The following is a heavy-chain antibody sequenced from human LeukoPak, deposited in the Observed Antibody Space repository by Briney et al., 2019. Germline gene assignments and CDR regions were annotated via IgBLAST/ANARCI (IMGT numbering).Heavy chain of an antibody. V-gene: IGHV4-31*03. Sequence: SQTLSLTCTVSGDXISSGGYYWNWIRQHPGKGLEWIGYIYYSGSTYYNPSLKSRVSMSVDTSKDHFSLKLSSVTAADTAVYYCARVEGSWAFDIWGQGTMVTVSS. CDR2: IYYSGST. D-gene: IGHD3-10*01. J-gene: IGHJ3*02. CDR3: ARVEGSWAFDI. CDR1: GDXISSGGYY.